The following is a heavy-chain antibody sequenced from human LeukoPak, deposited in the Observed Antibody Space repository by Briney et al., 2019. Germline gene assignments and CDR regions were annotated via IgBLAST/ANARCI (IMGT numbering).Heavy chain of an antibody. CDR3: AKGGPYSSSWGGKFDH. Sequence: QAGGSLRLSCAASGFTFSSYAMSWVRQTPGKGLEWVSTISGSGDRTYYADSVNGRFTISRDNSKNTLYLQMNSLRAEDTAIYYCAKGGPYSSSWGGKFDHWGQGTLVTVSS. D-gene: IGHD6-13*01. CDR2: ISGSGDRT. CDR1: GFTFSSYA. J-gene: IGHJ4*02. V-gene: IGHV3-23*01.